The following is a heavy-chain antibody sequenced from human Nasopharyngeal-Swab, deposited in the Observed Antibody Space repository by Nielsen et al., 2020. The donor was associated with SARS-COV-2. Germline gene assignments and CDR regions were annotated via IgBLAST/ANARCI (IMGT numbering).Heavy chain of an antibody. CDR2: ITTANGST. CDR1: GYLFINYP. CDR3: ARLVTSGHLDLDY. Sequence: ASVKVSCKASGYLFINYPLHWVRQAPGRSLEWMGWITTANGSTRYSPKIQDRITLTRDPSANTAYLELSSLRSEDTAVYYCARLVTSGHLDLDYWGQGTLVTVSS. D-gene: IGHD6-6*01. V-gene: IGHV1-3*04. J-gene: IGHJ4*02.